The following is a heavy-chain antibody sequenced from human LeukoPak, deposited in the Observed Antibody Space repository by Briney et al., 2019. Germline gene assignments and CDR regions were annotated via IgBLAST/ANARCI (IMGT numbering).Heavy chain of an antibody. D-gene: IGHD6-13*01. V-gene: IGHV1-2*02. CDR1: GHTFTGYY. Sequence: ASVKVSCKASGHTFTGYYMHWVRQAPGQGLEWMGWINPNSGGTNYAQKFQGRVTMTRDTSISTAYMELSRLRSDDTAVYYCARASIAAAGTWFDYWGQGTLVTVSS. J-gene: IGHJ4*02. CDR3: ARASIAAAGTWFDY. CDR2: INPNSGGT.